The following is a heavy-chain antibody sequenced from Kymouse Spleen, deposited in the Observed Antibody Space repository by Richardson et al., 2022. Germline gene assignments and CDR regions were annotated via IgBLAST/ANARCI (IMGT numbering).Heavy chain of an antibody. CDR3: ARIGYSSSWYYYYYGMDV. Sequence: EVQLVESGGGLIQPGGSLRLSCAASGFTVSSNYMSWVRQAPGKGLEWVSVIYSCGSTYYADSVKGRFTISRDNSKNTLYLQMNSLRAEDTAVYYCARIGYSSSWYYYYYGMDVWGQGTTVTVSS. D-gene: IGHD6-13*01. J-gene: IGHJ6*02. V-gene: IGHV3-66*03. CDR2: IYSCGST. CDR1: GFTVSSNY.